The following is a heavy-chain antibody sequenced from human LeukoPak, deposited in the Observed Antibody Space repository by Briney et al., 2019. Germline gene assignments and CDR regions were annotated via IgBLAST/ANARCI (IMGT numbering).Heavy chain of an antibody. J-gene: IGHJ4*02. V-gene: IGHV3-30*18. CDR3: AKDYYDTSGYYGY. CDR1: GFTFSSYG. D-gene: IGHD3-22*01. CDR2: ISSDGSNK. Sequence: GGSLRLSCAASGFTFSSYGMHWVRQAPGKGLEWVAVISSDGSNKYYADSVKGRFTISRDNSKNTLYLQMNSLRPEDTAVYYCAKDYYDTSGYYGYWGREPWSPSPQ.